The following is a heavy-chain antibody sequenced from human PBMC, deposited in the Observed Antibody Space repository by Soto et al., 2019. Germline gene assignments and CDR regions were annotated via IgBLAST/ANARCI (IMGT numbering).Heavy chain of an antibody. CDR1: GYTFTGYY. Sequence: ASVKVSCKASGYTFTGYYMHWVRQAPGQGLEWMGWINPNSGVTNHAQKFQGRVTMTRDTSISTAYMELSSLRSDDTAVYFCARGILKGSGSYHELDYWGRGTLVTVSS. CDR3: ARGILKGSGSYHELDY. D-gene: IGHD1-26*01. CDR2: INPNSGVT. J-gene: IGHJ4*02. V-gene: IGHV1-2*02.